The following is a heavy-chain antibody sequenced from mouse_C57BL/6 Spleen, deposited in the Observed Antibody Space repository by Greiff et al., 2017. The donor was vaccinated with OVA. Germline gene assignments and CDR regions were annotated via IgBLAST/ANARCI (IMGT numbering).Heavy chain of an antibody. Sequence: VQLQQSGPELVKPGASVKLSCKASGYTFTSYDINWVKQRPGQGLEWIGWIYPRDGSTKYNEKFKGKATLTVDKSSSTAYMELHSLTSEDSAVYFCARKVYYGSSYVAWFAYWGQGTLVTVSA. V-gene: IGHV1-85*01. CDR3: ARKVYYGSSYVAWFAY. CDR1: GYTFTSYD. J-gene: IGHJ3*01. CDR2: IYPRDGST. D-gene: IGHD1-1*01.